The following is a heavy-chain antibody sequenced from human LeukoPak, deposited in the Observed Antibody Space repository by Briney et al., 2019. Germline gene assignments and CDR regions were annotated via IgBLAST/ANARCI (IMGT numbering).Heavy chain of an antibody. D-gene: IGHD3-10*01. J-gene: IGHJ6*03. CDR1: GYTFTGYG. Sequence: ASVKVSCKASGYTFTGYGISWVRQAPGQGLEWMGWISAYNGNTNYAQKLQDRVTMTTDTSTSTAYMELRSLRSDDTAVYYCARGSSPGYYYYMDVWGKGTTVTVSS. CDR2: ISAYNGNT. CDR3: ARGSSPGYYYYMDV. V-gene: IGHV1-18*01.